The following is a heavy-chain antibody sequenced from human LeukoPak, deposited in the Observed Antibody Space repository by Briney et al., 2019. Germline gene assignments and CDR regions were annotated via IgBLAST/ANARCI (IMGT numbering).Heavy chain of an antibody. V-gene: IGHV3-30*04. D-gene: IGHD2-2*01. J-gene: IGHJ4*02. CDR3: ARGFYQLPVDY. Sequence: PGRSLRLSCAASGFTFSSFAMHWVRQAPGKGLQWVAVVSYDGSNKYYTDSVKGRFTISRDNSKNTLYLQMNSLRAEDTAVYYCARGFYQLPVDYWGQGTLVTVSS. CDR1: GFTFSSFA. CDR2: VSYDGSNK.